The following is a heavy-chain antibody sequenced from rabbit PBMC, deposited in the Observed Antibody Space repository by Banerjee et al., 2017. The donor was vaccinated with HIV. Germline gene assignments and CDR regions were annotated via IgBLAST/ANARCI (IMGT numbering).Heavy chain of an antibody. Sequence: QSLEESGGDLVQPEGSLTLTCTASGFSFSNKYVMCWARQAPGKGLEWIACIYAGSSGSTYYASWAKGRFTISKTSSTTVTLQMTSLTAADTATYFCSRGYASSSGYLRYFGLWGPGTLVTVS. J-gene: IGHJ4*01. D-gene: IGHD1-1*01. CDR3: SRGYASSSGYLRYFGL. V-gene: IGHV1S40*01. CDR2: IYAGSSGST. CDR1: GFSFSNKYV.